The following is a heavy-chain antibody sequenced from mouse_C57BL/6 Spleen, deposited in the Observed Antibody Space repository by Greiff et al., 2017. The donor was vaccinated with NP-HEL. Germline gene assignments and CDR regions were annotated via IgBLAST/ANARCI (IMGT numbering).Heavy chain of an antibody. D-gene: IGHD2-1*01. J-gene: IGHJ1*03. Sequence: EVKVVESGGGLVQPGGSLSLSCAASGFTFTDYYMSWVRQPPGKALEWLGFIRNKANGYTTEYSASVKGRFTISRDNSQSILYLQMNALRAEDSATYYCARYNYGNWYFDVWGTGTTVTVSS. CDR2: IRNKANGYTT. CDR1: GFTFTDYY. V-gene: IGHV7-3*01. CDR3: ARYNYGNWYFDV.